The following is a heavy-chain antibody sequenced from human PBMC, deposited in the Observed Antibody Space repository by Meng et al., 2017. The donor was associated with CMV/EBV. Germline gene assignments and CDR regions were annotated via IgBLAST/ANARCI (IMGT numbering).Heavy chain of an antibody. CDR3: ANLGGFGELFRPFDY. Sequence: GGSLRLSCAASGFTVSSNYMSWVRQAPGKGLEWVSAISGSGGSTYYADSVKGRFTISRDNSKNTLYLQMNSLRAEDTAVYYCANLGGFGELFRPFDYWGQGTLVTVSS. CDR1: GFTVSSNY. CDR2: ISGSGGST. V-gene: IGHV3-23*01. D-gene: IGHD3-10*01. J-gene: IGHJ4*02.